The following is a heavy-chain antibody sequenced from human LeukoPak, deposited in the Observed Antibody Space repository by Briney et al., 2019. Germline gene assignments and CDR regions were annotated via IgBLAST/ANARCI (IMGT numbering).Heavy chain of an antibody. CDR2: INHSGST. Sequence: SETLSLTCAVYGGSFSGYYWSWIRQPPGKGLEWIGEINHSGSTNYNPSLKSRVTISVDTSKNQFSLKLSSVTAADTAVYYCARGPWILLWRTNWFDPWGQGTLVTVSS. D-gene: IGHD5-18*01. J-gene: IGHJ5*02. V-gene: IGHV4-34*01. CDR1: GGSFSGYY. CDR3: ARGPWILLWRTNWFDP.